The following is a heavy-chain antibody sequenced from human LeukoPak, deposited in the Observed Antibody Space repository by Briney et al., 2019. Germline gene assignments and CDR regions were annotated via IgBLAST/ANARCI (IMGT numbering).Heavy chain of an antibody. D-gene: IGHD2-2*01. Sequence: PSETLSLTCSVSGGSVSSGGFYWSWIRQPPGKGLEWIGYIYHSGSTYYNPSLKSRVTISVDRSKNQFSLKLSSVTAADTAVYFCARGGGDIVVVPAAQSVNWFDPWGQGTLVTVSS. J-gene: IGHJ5*02. V-gene: IGHV4-30-2*01. CDR1: GGSVSSGGFY. CDR2: IYHSGST. CDR3: ARGGGDIVVVPAAQSVNWFDP.